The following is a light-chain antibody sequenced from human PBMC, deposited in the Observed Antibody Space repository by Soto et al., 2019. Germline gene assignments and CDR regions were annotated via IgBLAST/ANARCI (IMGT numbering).Light chain of an antibody. J-gene: IGLJ1*01. Sequence: QSALTQPASVSGSPGQSITISCTGTSRDVGGYYYVSWYQQHPGKAPKLMIYAVRNRPSGNSNRFSGSKSGNTASLSISGFQAEAAADYYRSSYTSSSSYVFGSGTKVTVL. CDR3: SSYTSSSSYV. V-gene: IGLV2-14*01. CDR2: AVR. CDR1: SRDVGGYYY.